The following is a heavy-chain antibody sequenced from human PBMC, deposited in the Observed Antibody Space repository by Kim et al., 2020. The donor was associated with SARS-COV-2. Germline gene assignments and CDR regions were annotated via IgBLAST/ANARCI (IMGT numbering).Heavy chain of an antibody. V-gene: IGHV3-49*04. CDR2: IRSKPYGETI. CDR3: ARPGWQYGDYWYFDL. J-gene: IGHJ2*01. D-gene: IGHD4-17*01. CDR1: GYGFAEYD. Sequence: GGSLRLSCTSSGYGFAEYDLAWVRQAPGKGLEWIGFIRSKPYGETIEYAASVQGRFTISRDDPNNIAYLQMNRLKTDDSAFYYCARPGWQYGDYWYFDLWGRGTLVTVSS.